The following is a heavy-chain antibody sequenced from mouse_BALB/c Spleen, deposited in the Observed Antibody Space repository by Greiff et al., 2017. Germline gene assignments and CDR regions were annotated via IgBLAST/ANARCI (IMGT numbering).Heavy chain of an antibody. Sequence: EVQLQQSGAELVRPGASVKLSCTASGFNIKDYYMHWVKQRPEQGLEWIGWIDPENGDTEYAPKFQGKATMTADTSSNTAYLQLSSLTSEDTAVYYCARVSTLYAMDYWGQGTSVTVSS. CDR2: IDPENGDT. J-gene: IGHJ4*01. V-gene: IGHV14-1*01. CDR1: GFNIKDYY. D-gene: IGHD2-1*01. CDR3: ARVSTLYAMDY.